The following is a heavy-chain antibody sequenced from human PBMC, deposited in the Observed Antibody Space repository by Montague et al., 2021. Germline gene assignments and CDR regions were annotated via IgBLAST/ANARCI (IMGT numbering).Heavy chain of an antibody. CDR2: IYYSGST. D-gene: IGHD5-24*01. J-gene: IGHJ4*02. CDR3: ASSSRGGWQHSSFDY. V-gene: IGHV4-39*01. CDR1: GGSISSSSYY. Sequence: SETLSLTCTVSGGSISSSSYYWGWIRQPPGKGLEWIGSIYYSGSTYYNPSLKSRVTISVDTSKNQFSLKLCSVTAADTAVYYCASSSRGGWQHSSFDYWGQGTLVTVSS.